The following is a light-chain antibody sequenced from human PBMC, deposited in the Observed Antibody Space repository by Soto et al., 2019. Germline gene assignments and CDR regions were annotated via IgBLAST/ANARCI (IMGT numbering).Light chain of an antibody. Sequence: QSVLTQPPSASGSRGQSVTISCTGTSSDVGGYNYVSWYQLHPGKAPKLMIYEVSNRLSGVSNRFSGSKSGNTASLTISGLQAEDEADYYCSSYTSSSPYVFGTGTKVTVL. J-gene: IGLJ1*01. CDR2: EVS. CDR1: SSDVGGYNY. CDR3: SSYTSSSPYV. V-gene: IGLV2-14*01.